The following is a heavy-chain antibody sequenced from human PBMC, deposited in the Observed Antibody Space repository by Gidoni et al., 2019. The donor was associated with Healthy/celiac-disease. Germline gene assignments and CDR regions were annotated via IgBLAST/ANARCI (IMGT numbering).Heavy chain of an antibody. V-gene: IGHV3-21*01. CDR3: ARYSAAGTFDY. D-gene: IGHD6-13*01. CDR1: GFTFSSYS. CDR2: ISSSSSYI. Sequence: EVQLVESGGGLVKPGGSLRLSCAASGFTFSSYSMNWVRQAPGKGMEWVSSISSSSSYIYYADSVKGLFTISRDNAKNSLYLQMNSLRAEDTAVYYCARYSAAGTFDYWGQGTLVTVSS. J-gene: IGHJ4*02.